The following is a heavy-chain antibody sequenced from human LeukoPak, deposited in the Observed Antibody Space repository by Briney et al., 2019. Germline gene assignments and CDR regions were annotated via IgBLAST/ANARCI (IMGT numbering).Heavy chain of an antibody. CDR1: GGTFSSYA. V-gene: IGHV1-69*01. D-gene: IGHD3-3*01. CDR3: ARGYDSGYFDY. Sequence: ASVKVSCKDSGGTFSSYAISWVRQAPGQGLEWMGGIIPIFGTANYAQKFQGRVTITADESTSTAYMELSSLRSEDTAVYYCARGYDSGYFDYWGQGTLVTVSS. CDR2: IIPIFGTA. J-gene: IGHJ4*02.